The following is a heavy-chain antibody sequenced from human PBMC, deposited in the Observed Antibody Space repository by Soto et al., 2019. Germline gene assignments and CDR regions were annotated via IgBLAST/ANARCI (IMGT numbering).Heavy chain of an antibody. J-gene: IGHJ6*02. CDR1: GFTFTSYG. V-gene: IGHV3-23*01. CDR2: FSGTGGNT. Sequence: EVQLLESEGGLLQPAGSLRLACEASGFTFTSYGMSWVRQAPGKGLEWVSSFSGTGGNTYYADSVKGRFTISRDNFKNTLYLQMNSLRPDDTAVYYCARGGGMDVWGQGTTVTVSS. CDR3: ARGGGMDV.